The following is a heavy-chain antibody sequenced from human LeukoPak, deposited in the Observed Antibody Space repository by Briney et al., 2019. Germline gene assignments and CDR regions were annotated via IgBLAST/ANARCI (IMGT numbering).Heavy chain of an antibody. V-gene: IGHV3-30*04. CDR2: ISYDGSNK. CDR1: GFTFSSYA. Sequence: PGGSLRLSCAASGFTFSSYAMHWVRQAPGKGLEWVAVISYDGSNKYYADSVKGRFTISRDNSKNTLYLQMNSLRAEDTAVYYCARDARGSYYPSNWFDPWGQGTLVTVSS. CDR3: ARDARGSYYPSNWFDP. D-gene: IGHD1-26*01. J-gene: IGHJ5*02.